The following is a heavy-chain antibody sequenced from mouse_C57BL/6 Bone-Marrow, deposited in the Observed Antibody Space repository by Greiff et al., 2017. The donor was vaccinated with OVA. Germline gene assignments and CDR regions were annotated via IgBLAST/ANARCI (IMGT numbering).Heavy chain of an antibody. CDR2: IRSKSNNYAT. V-gene: IGHV10-1*01. Sequence: EVQGVESGGGLVQPKGSLKLSCAASGFSFNTYAMNWVRQAPGKGLEWVARIRSKSNNYATYYADSVKDRFTISRDDSESMLYLQMNNLKTEDTAMYYCVRREIVTTRCYYYAMDYWGQGTSVTVSS. CDR1: GFSFNTYA. D-gene: IGHD2-5*01. CDR3: VRREIVTTRCYYYAMDY. J-gene: IGHJ4*01.